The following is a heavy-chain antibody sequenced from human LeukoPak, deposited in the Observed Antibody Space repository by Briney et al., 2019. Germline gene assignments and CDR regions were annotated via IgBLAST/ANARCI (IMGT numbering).Heavy chain of an antibody. J-gene: IGHJ4*02. CDR3: ARTGIAARPKRAYYFDY. CDR2: INHSGST. CDR1: GGSFSGYY. V-gene: IGHV4-34*01. Sequence: SETLSLTCAVYGGSFSGYYWSWIRQPPGKGLEWIGEINHSGSTNYNPSLKSRVTISVDTSENQFSLKLSSVTAADTAVYYCARTGIAARPKRAYYFDYWGQGTLVTVSS. D-gene: IGHD6-6*01.